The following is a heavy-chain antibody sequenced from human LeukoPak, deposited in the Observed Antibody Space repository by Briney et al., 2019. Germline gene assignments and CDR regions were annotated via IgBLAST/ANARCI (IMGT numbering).Heavy chain of an antibody. V-gene: IGHV1-8*01. J-gene: IGHJ4*02. CDR3: ARGRGGLYSGYDSDDF. CDR1: GYTFTNYD. CDR2: MNPNSGNT. D-gene: IGHD5-12*01. Sequence: ASVKVSCKASGYTFTNYDINWVRQATGQGLEWMGWMNPNSGNTGYAQKFQGRVTMTRNTSISTAYMELSSLRSEDTAVYYCARGRGGLYSGYDSDDFWGQGTLVTDSS.